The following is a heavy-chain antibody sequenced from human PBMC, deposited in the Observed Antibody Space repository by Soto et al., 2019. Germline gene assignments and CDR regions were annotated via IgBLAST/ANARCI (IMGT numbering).Heavy chain of an antibody. J-gene: IGHJ6*02. V-gene: IGHV3-23*01. Sequence: LRLSCAASGFTFSSYAMSWVRQAPGKGLEWVSAISGSGGSTYYADSVKGRFTISRDNSKNTLYLQMNSLRTEDTAVYYCAKDSDPVSTSSGDVWGQGTTVTVSS. D-gene: IGHD6-25*01. CDR2: ISGSGGST. CDR1: GFTFSSYA. CDR3: AKDSDPVSTSSGDV.